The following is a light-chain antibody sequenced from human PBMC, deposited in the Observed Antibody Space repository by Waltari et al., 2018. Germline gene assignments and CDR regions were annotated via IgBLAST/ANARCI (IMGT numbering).Light chain of an antibody. CDR1: QSVSSN. CDR2: GAS. V-gene: IGKV3D-15*01. CDR3: QQYNNWPLT. J-gene: IGKJ4*01. Sequence: EIVMTQSPATLSVSPGERATLSCRASQSVSSNLAWYQQKPGQAPSLLIYGASTRATGIPARFSGSGSGTEFTLTISSLQSEDFAVYDCQQYNNWPLTVGGGTKVEIK.